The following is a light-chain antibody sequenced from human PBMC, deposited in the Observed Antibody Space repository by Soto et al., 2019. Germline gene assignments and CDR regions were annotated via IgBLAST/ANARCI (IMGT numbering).Light chain of an antibody. CDR1: QSVLYSSNNKNY. Sequence: DIVMTQSPDSLAVSLGERATINCKSSQSVLYSSNNKNYLAWYQQKPGQPPKLLIYWASTRESGVPDRFSGSGSGTDFTLTISNVEPEDFAVCYCQRRSNWPPGTFGGGTKVEI. J-gene: IGKJ4*01. CDR3: QRRSNWPPGT. V-gene: IGKV4-1*01. CDR2: WAS.